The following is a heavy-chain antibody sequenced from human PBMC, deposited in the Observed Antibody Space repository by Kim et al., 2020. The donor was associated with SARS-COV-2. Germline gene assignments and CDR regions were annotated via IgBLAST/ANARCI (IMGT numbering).Heavy chain of an antibody. V-gene: IGHV3-23*01. CDR2: ISGSGGST. J-gene: IGHJ6*02. CDR1: GFTFSSYA. Sequence: GGSLRLSCAASGFTFSSYAMSWVRQAPGKGLEWVSAISGSGGSTYYADSVKGRFTISRDNSKNTLYLQMNSLRAEDTAVYYCAKVYCSGGSCYPLGLRYYYGMDVWGQGTTVTVSS. D-gene: IGHD2-15*01. CDR3: AKVYCSGGSCYPLGLRYYYGMDV.